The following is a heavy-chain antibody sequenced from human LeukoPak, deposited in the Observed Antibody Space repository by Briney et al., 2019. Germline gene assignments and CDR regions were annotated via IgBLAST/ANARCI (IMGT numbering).Heavy chain of an antibody. V-gene: IGHV4-34*01. J-gene: IGHJ4*02. CDR2: INHSGST. D-gene: IGHD4-17*01. Sequence: PSETLSLTCAVYGGSFSGYYWSWIRQPPGKGLEWIGEINHSGSTNYNPSLKSRVTISVDTSKNQFSLKLSSVTAADTDVYYCARGSSTGSYFDYWGQGTLVTVSS. CDR3: ARGSSTGSYFDY. CDR1: GGSFSGYY.